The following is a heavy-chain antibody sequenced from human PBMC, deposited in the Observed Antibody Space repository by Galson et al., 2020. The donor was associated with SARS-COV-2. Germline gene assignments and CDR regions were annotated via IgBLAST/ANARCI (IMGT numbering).Heavy chain of an antibody. CDR1: SDSISSYY. J-gene: IGHJ4*02. CDR3: ARGGTSGLAY. CDR2: IYYSGST. V-gene: IGHV4-59*13. Sequence: SETLSLTCTVSSDSISSYYWSWIRQPPGKGLEWIGYIYYSGSTNYNPSLKSRVTISVDTSKNQFSLKLSSVTPADTAVYYCARGGTSGLAYWGQGTLVTVSS. D-gene: IGHD2-2*01.